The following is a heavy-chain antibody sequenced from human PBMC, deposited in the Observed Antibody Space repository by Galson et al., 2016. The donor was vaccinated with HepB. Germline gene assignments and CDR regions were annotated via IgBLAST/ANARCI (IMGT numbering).Heavy chain of an antibody. J-gene: IGHJ3*02. V-gene: IGHV3-66*01. CDR3: AGCIGWYGRCAFEI. D-gene: IGHD6-13*01. CDR1: GFTVSSKY. CDR2: IYSDGTT. Sequence: SLRLSCAASGFTVSSKYMSWVRQAPGKGLEWVSVIYSDGTTKYADSVKGRFIISRDNFKNTMYLQMNSLRAEDTAVFYCAGCIGWYGRCAFEIWGQGTMVTVSS.